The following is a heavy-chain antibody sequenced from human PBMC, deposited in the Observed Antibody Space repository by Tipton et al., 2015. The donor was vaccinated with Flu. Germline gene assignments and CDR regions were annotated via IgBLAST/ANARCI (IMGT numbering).Heavy chain of an antibody. J-gene: IGHJ5*02. CDR2: IYTSGRT. CDR3: ARRDFSNYVSDPKSWFDP. CDR1: GDSIRSGRFF. V-gene: IGHV4-61*02. Sequence: TLSLTCTVSGDSIRSGRFFWTWVRQPAGKGLEWIARIYTSGRTNYNPSLESRVTMSVDTSGNHLSLRLRSVTAADTAVYFCARRDFSNYVSDPKSWFDPWGQGILVTVSP. D-gene: IGHD4-11*01.